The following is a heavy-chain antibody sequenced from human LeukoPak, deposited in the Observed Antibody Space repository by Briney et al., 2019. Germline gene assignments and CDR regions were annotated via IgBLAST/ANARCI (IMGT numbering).Heavy chain of an antibody. Sequence: PSETLSLTCTVSGGSITTYYWTWIRQPPGKGLEWIGYINYSGSTNYNPSLKSRVTISVDTSKNQFALKLSSVTAADTAVYYCARAQLNLLVDFGMDVWGQGTTVTVSS. CDR2: INYSGST. D-gene: IGHD1-1*01. V-gene: IGHV4-59*01. CDR1: GGSITTYY. J-gene: IGHJ6*02. CDR3: ARAQLNLLVDFGMDV.